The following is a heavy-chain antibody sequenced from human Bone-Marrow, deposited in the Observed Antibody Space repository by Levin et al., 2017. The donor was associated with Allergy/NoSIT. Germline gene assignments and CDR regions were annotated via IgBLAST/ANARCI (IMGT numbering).Heavy chain of an antibody. CDR3: ARIDKVVDPSYGMDV. Sequence: PGGSLRLSCAASEFIFNMYGMHWVRQAPGKGLEWVAVIWDNGSHENYADSVKGRFTIYRDNLSKILYLQMNSLRVEDTAVYYCARIDKVVDPSYGMDVWGQGTTVTVSS. CDR1: EFIFNMYG. V-gene: IGHV3-33*01. D-gene: IGHD5-12*01. J-gene: IGHJ6*02. CDR2: IWDNGSHE.